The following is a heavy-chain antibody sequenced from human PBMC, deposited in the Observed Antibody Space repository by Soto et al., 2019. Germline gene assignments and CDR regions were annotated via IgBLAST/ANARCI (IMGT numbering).Heavy chain of an antibody. CDR2: IYYTEST. CDR3: ARDRGVGSGTTMENALAF. D-gene: IGHD3-10*01. J-gene: IGHJ3*01. CDR1: RGSINGYY. V-gene: IGHV4-59*01. Sequence: PSETLSLTCTVSRGSINGYYWSWIRQPPGRGLEWIGYIYYTESTSYNPSLESRVTISVDMSKHQFYLNLRSVTAADTAMYYCARDRGVGSGTTMENALAFWGRGTMVTVS.